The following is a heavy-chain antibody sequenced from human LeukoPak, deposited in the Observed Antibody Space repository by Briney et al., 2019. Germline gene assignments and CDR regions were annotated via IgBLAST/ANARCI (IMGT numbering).Heavy chain of an antibody. Sequence: GASVKVSCKASGYTFTSYGISWVRQAPGQGLEWMGWISAYNGNTNYAQKLQGRVTMTTDTSTSTAYMELRSLRSDDTAVYYCARDFPRPYSSGWGALRGYFDLWGRGTLVTVSS. J-gene: IGHJ2*01. CDR1: GYTFTSYG. D-gene: IGHD6-19*01. V-gene: IGHV1-18*01. CDR2: ISAYNGNT. CDR3: ARDFPRPYSSGWGALRGYFDL.